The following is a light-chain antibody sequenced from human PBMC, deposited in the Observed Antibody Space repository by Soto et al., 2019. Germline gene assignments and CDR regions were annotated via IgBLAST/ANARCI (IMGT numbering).Light chain of an antibody. Sequence: QSALTQPPSASGSPGQSVTISCTGTSRDVGGYNYVSWYQQHPGKAPKLIIYEVTKRPSGVPDRFSGSKSGNTASLTASGLQGDDEADYYCCSYAGTYTFYVFGTGTKLTVL. CDR3: CSYAGTYTFYV. CDR2: EVT. J-gene: IGLJ1*01. V-gene: IGLV2-8*01. CDR1: SRDVGGYNY.